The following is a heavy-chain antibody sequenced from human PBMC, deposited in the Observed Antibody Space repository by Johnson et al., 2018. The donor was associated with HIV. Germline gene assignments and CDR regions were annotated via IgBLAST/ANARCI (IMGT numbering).Heavy chain of an antibody. D-gene: IGHD5-18*01. CDR2: ISCGGRT. V-gene: IGHV3-66*01. CDR3: AKAYTYGAFDI. CDR1: GFSVSTSY. Sequence: VQLVESGGDLVQPGGSLRLSCAASGFSVSTSYMTWVRQAPGKGLAWVSSISCGGRTSYADTVKGRFTISRDNSKNTLYLQMNSLRVEDTAVYYCAKAYTYGAFDIWGQGTKVTVSS. J-gene: IGHJ3*02.